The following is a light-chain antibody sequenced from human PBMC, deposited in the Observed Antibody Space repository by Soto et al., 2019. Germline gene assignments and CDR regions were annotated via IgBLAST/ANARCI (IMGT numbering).Light chain of an antibody. V-gene: IGKV1-33*01. J-gene: IGKJ2*01. Sequence: DIQMTQSPSSLSASVGDRITIACQASHDINNYLSWFQQKPGKAPRLLIYDASNLEAGVPSRFSGSGSGTDFTFTINSLQPEDIATYFCQQYDDLPYTFGQGTNLAIK. CDR1: HDINNY. CDR2: DAS. CDR3: QQYDDLPYT.